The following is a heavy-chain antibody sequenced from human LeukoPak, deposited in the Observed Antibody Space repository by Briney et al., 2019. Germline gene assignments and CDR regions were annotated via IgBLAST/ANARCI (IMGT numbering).Heavy chain of an antibody. CDR2: ISTDGTMA. V-gene: IGHV3-48*03. Sequence: GGSLRLSCAASGFTFNNYEMNWVRQAPGKGLEWISYISTDGTMAYYAVSVKGRFTISRDNAKNSLYLKMNSLRDDDTAVYYCARETIDCGGDCYDYWGXGTMAXVS. CDR3: ARETIDCGGDCYDY. CDR1: GFTFNNYE. J-gene: IGHJ4*01. D-gene: IGHD2-21*01.